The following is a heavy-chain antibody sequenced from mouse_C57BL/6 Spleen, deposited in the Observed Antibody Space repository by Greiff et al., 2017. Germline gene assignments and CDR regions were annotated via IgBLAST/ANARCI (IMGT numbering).Heavy chain of an antibody. D-gene: IGHD1-1*01. CDR1: GYTFTSYW. J-gene: IGHJ1*03. Sequence: DVKLVESGTVLARPGASVKMSCKTSGYTFTSYWMHWVKQRPGQGLEWIGAIYPGNSDTSYNQKFKGKAKLTAVTSASTAYMELSSLTNEDSAVYYCTRGYGSSYWYFDVWGTGTTVTVSS. V-gene: IGHV1-5*01. CDR2: IYPGNSDT. CDR3: TRGYGSSYWYFDV.